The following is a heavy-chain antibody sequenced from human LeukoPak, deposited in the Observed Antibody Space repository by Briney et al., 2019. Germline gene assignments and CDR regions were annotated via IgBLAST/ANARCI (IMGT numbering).Heavy chain of an antibody. J-gene: IGHJ4*02. Sequence: PSETLSLTCTVSGGSISSHYWSWLRQPPGKGLEWIGYIYYSGSTNYSPALKSRVTISVDTSKNQFSLKLSSVTAADTAVYYCARAQDYGGNVFDYWGQGTLVTVSS. CDR1: GGSISSHY. CDR3: ARAQDYGGNVFDY. V-gene: IGHV4-59*11. CDR2: IYYSGST. D-gene: IGHD4-23*01.